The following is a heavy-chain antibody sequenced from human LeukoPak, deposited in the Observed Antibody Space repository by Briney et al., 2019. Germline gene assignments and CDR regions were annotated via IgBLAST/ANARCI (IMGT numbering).Heavy chain of an antibody. V-gene: IGHV3-72*01. D-gene: IGHD6-19*01. J-gene: IGHJ4*02. Sequence: GGSLRLSCAAPGFTFSDHYMDWVRQAPGKGLEWVGRTRNKANSYTTEYAASVKGRFTISRDDSKNSLYLQMNSLKTEDTAVYYCIRVAGPYYFDYWGQGTLVTVSS. CDR2: TRNKANSYTT. CDR1: GFTFSDHY. CDR3: IRVAGPYYFDY.